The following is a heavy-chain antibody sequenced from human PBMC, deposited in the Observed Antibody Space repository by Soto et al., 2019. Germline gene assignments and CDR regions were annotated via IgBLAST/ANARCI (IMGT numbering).Heavy chain of an antibody. Sequence: PVGSLRLSCAASGFTVSTKYMSWVRQAPGKGLEWVSVIYSGGSTYYADSVKGRFTISRDNSRNMLYLQMNSLRAEDTAVYYCARDLGSAWYMGFDYWGQGALVTVSS. D-gene: IGHD6-19*01. CDR2: IYSGGST. J-gene: IGHJ4*02. V-gene: IGHV3-53*01. CDR1: GFTVSTKY. CDR3: ARDLGSAWYMGFDY.